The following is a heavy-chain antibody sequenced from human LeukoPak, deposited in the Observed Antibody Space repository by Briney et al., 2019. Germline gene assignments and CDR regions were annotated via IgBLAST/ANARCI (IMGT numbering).Heavy chain of an antibody. CDR2: IKDDGSVK. CDR3: AREVVATASAFDC. D-gene: IGHD2-21*01. CDR1: GFSFSSFW. J-gene: IGHJ4*02. Sequence: GGFLRLSCTASGFSFSSFWMSWVRQAPRKGLEWVANIKDDGSVKNHVDSLKGRFSISRDNARNSLYLQISSLRAEDTAVYYCAREVVATASAFDCWGQGTLVTVSS. V-gene: IGHV3-7*03.